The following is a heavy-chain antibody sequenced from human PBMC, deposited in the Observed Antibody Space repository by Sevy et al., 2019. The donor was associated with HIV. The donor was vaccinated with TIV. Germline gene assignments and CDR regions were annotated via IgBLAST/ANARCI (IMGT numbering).Heavy chain of an antibody. Sequence: SETLSLTCTVSGGSITSGDYYWSWIRQPPGKGLEWIGHIYHSGSTYYNPSLKSPVTISVDTSKNQFSLKLSSVTAADTAVYYWARGGGIAGRPDPDWYFDLWGRGTLVTVSS. CDR1: GGSITSGDYY. CDR3: ARGGGIAGRPDPDWYFDL. D-gene: IGHD6-6*01. J-gene: IGHJ2*01. CDR2: IYHSGST. V-gene: IGHV4-30-4*01.